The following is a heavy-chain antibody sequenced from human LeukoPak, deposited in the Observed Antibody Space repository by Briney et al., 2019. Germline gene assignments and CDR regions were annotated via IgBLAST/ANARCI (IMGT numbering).Heavy chain of an antibody. J-gene: IGHJ4*02. V-gene: IGHV1-2*06. Sequence: GASVKVSCKASGYTFTGYYMHWVRQAPGQGLEWMGRINPNSGGADYAQKFQGRVTMTRDTSISTAYTELSRLRSDATAVYYCARDPPRLGPFDYWEQGTLVPVS. D-gene: IGHD7-27*01. CDR1: GYTFTGYY. CDR2: INPNSGGA. CDR3: ARDPPRLGPFDY.